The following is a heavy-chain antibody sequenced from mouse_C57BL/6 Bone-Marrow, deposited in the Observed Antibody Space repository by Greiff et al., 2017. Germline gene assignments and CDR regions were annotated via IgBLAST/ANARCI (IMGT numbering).Heavy chain of an antibody. V-gene: IGHV1-76*01. J-gene: IGHJ2*01. CDR3: AREVTTVVAPYYFDY. D-gene: IGHD1-1*01. Sequence: VQLQESGAELVRPGASVKLSCKASGYTFTDYYINWVKQRPGQGLEWIARIYPGSGNTYYNEKFKGKATLTAEKSSSTAYMQLSSLTSEDSAVYFCAREVTTVVAPYYFDYWGQGTTLTVSS. CDR1: GYTFTDYY. CDR2: IYPGSGNT.